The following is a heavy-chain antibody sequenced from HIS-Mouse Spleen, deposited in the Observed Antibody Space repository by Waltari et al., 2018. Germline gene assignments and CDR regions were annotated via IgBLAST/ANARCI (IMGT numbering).Heavy chain of an antibody. CDR1: GFTFSSYS. J-gene: IGHJ6*02. CDR2: IKRSSSYI. CDR3: ASSYGSGSYYYYYGMDV. D-gene: IGHD3-10*01. V-gene: IGHV3-21*01. Sequence: EVQLVESGGGLVKPGGSLRLSCAASGFTFSSYSMNWVRQAPGRGLEWVSSIKRSSSYISYADSVKGRFTISRDNAKNSLYLQMNSLRAEDTAVYYCASSYGSGSYYYYYGMDVWGQGTTVTVSS.